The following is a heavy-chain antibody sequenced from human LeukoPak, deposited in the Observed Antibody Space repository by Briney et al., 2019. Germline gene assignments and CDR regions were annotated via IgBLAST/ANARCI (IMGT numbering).Heavy chain of an antibody. V-gene: IGHV3-53*01. CDR3: ITPLPYSAQ. CDR2: IYSGGNT. J-gene: IGHJ4*02. CDR1: GFAVSSNY. Sequence: GGSLRLSCAASGFAVSSNYISWVRKAPGKGLEWVSIIYSGGNTYYADSVKGRFTISRDNSKNTLYLQMNSLRAEDTAVYYCITPLPYSAQGGQGTLVTVSS. D-gene: IGHD2-21*01.